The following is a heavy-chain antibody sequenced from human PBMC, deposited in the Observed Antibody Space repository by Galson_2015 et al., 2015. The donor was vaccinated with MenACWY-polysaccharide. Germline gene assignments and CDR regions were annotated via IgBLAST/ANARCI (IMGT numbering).Heavy chain of an antibody. CDR1: GFSLGAWY. CDR2: ISKSGDSI. J-gene: IGHJ6*02. V-gene: IGHV3-11*01. Sequence: SLRLSCAASGFSLGAWYMSWTRQAPGKGLEWLSYISKSGDSIYYGDSVKGRFAISRDNAKNSLYLQLNSLEVEDTAIYYCARGHYGLDVWGQGPTVTVSS. CDR3: ARGHYGLDV.